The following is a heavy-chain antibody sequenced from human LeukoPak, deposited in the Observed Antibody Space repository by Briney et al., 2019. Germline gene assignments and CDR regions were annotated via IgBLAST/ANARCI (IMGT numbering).Heavy chain of an antibody. Sequence: GGSLRLSCAASGLTFSSHSMSWVRQAPGKGLEWVSAISGSGGSTYYADSVKGRFTISRDNSKNTLYLQMNSLRAEDTAVYYCAKSRDIVVVVAATNYDYWGQGTLVTVSS. CDR3: AKSRDIVVVVAATNYDY. CDR2: ISGSGGST. CDR1: GLTFSSHS. J-gene: IGHJ4*02. D-gene: IGHD2-15*01. V-gene: IGHV3-23*01.